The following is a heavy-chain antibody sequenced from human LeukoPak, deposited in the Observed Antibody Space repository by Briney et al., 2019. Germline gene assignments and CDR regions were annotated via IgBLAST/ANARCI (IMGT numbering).Heavy chain of an antibody. D-gene: IGHD3-10*01. CDR1: GFTFSSYA. Sequence: GGSLRLSCAASGFTFSSYAMSWVRQAPGKGLEWVSAISGSGGSTYYADSVKGRFTMSRDNSKNTLYLQMNSLRAEDTAVYYCAKIGYGSGSSKRYYLDYWGQGTLVTVSS. V-gene: IGHV3-23*01. CDR3: AKIGYGSGSSKRYYLDY. CDR2: ISGSGGST. J-gene: IGHJ4*02.